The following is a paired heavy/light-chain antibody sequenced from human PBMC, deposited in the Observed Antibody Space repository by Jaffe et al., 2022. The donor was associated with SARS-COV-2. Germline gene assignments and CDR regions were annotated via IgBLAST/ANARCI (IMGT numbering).Heavy chain of an antibody. Sequence: QVQLVESGGGVVQPGRSLRLSCAPSGFTFSRHGMYWVRQAPGKGLEWVAVIRYDGSEKNHADSVRGRFTISRDNSKNTLYLQMDSLRVDDTAVYYCARVSSYASGSPIRYYNMDVWGQGTTVTVSS. J-gene: IGHJ6*03. CDR3: ARVSSYASGSPIRYYNMDV. V-gene: IGHV3-33*03. CDR1: GFTFSRHG. D-gene: IGHD3-10*01. CDR2: IRYDGSEK.
Light chain of an antibody. Sequence: QSVLTQPPSVSGAPGQRVTISCTGSSSNIGAGYDVHWYQQLPGTTPKLLIYNNNNRPSGVPDRFSGSKSGTSASLAITGLQAEDEADYYCQSYDSSLSGSVFGGGTKLTVL. CDR3: QSYDSSLSGSV. CDR2: NNN. CDR1: SSNIGAGYD. J-gene: IGLJ2*01. V-gene: IGLV1-40*01.